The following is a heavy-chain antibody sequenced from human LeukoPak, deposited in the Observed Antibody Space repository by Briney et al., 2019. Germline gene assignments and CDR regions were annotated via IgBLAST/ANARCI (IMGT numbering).Heavy chain of an antibody. Sequence: GESLKISCKGSGYSFTSYWIGWVRQMPGKGLEWMGIIHPGDSDTRYSPSFQGQVTISADKSISTAYLQWSSLKASDTAMYYCARSPYCSGGSCYGAWFDPWGQGTLVTVPS. D-gene: IGHD2-15*01. CDR2: IHPGDSDT. CDR1: GYSFTSYW. J-gene: IGHJ5*02. CDR3: ARSPYCSGGSCYGAWFDP. V-gene: IGHV5-51*01.